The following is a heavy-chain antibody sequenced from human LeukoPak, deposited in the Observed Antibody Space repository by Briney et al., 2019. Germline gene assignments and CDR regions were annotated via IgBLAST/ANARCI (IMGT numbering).Heavy chain of an antibody. D-gene: IGHD2-15*01. J-gene: IGHJ6*03. CDR1: GGSISSSSYY. Sequence: SETLSLTCTVSGGSISSSSYYWGWIRQPPGKGLEWIGSIYYSGSTYYNPSLKSRVTISVDTSKNQLSLKLSSVTAADTAVYYCARGSHYYYYMDVWGKGTTDTVSS. V-gene: IGHV4-39*07. CDR3: ARGSHYYYYMDV. CDR2: IYYSGST.